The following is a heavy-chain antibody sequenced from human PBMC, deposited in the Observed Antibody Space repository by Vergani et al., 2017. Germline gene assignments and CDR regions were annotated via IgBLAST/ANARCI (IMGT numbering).Heavy chain of an antibody. CDR1: GFIFGNYA. CDR3: TKCTGDYYGSGNYFRGQYMDV. Sequence: EVQLVESGGGLVKPGGSLRLSCTASGFIFGNYAMSWVRQAPGKGLEWVSVISGSGSSTLYADSVKGRFTISRDNSKNTLFLQMNSLRADDTAVYYCTKCTGDYYGSGNYFRGQYMDVWGKGTTVPVSS. J-gene: IGHJ6*03. CDR2: ISGSGSST. V-gene: IGHV3-23*04. D-gene: IGHD3-10*01.